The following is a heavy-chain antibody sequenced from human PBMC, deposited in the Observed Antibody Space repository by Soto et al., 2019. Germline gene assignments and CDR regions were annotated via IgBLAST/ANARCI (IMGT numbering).Heavy chain of an antibody. V-gene: IGHV1-69*01. CDR1: GGTFSSYA. CDR2: IIPIFGTA. J-gene: IGHJ6*02. CDR3: ARGGRDAVVVPAARPSRNYGMDV. Sequence: QVQLVQSGAEVKKPGSSVKVSCKASGGTFSSYAISWVRQAPGQGLEWMGGIIPIFGTANYAQKFQGRVTITADESTSTAYMELSSLRSEDTAVYYCARGGRDAVVVPAARPSRNYGMDVWGQGTTVTVSS. D-gene: IGHD2-2*01.